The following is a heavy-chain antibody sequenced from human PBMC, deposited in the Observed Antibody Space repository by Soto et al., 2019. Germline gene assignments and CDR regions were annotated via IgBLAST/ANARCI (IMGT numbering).Heavy chain of an antibody. D-gene: IGHD5-12*01. CDR1: GGSFSGYY. J-gene: IGHJ5*02. CDR3: AREERYSGYDP. CDR2: INHSGST. V-gene: IGHV4-34*01. Sequence: PSETLSLTCAVYGGSFSGYYWSWIRQPPGKGLEWIGEINHSGSTNYNPSLKSRVTISVXXXKXXXXLKLXSXXAAXTAVYYCAREERYSGYDPWGQGTLVTVSS.